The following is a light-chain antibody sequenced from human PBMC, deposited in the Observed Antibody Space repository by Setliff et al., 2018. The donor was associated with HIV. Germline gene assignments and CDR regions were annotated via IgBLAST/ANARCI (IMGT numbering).Light chain of an antibody. CDR2: DVI. CDR1: SSDIGTYDR. Sequence: LAQPASVSGTPGQSITISCTGSSSDIGTYDRVSWYQQRPDGGPRLIIYDVIHRPSGVPHRFSGSKSGNTASLTISGLHTEDEAHYYCCSYAGSDTWIFGGGTKVTVL. J-gene: IGLJ2*01. V-gene: IGLV2-23*02. CDR3: CSYAGSDTWI.